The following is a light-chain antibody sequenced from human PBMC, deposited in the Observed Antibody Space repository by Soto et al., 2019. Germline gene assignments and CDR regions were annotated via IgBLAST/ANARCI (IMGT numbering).Light chain of an antibody. CDR1: QSISNY. J-gene: IGKJ2*02. CDR2: AAS. Sequence: DIQMTQSPSSLSASVGDRVTITCRATQSISNYLNWYQQKPGKAHKLLISAASSLQIGVQSRFSGSRSGTEFTLTISSLQPEYFATYYCQQTYSTPCTFGQGTKLEVK. CDR3: QQTYSTPCT. V-gene: IGKV1-39*01.